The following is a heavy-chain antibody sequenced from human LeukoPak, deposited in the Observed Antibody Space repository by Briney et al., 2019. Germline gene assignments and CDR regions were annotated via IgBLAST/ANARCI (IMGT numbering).Heavy chain of an antibody. V-gene: IGHV4-59*01. D-gene: IGHD6-13*01. CDR2: IYYSGST. J-gene: IGHJ4*02. CDR1: GGSISSYY. CDR3: ARDEGSSWSFDY. Sequence: SETLSLTCTVSGGSISSYYWSWIRQPPGKGLEWIGYIYYSGSTNYNPSLKSRVTISVDTSKNQFSLKLSSVTAAGTAVYYCARDEGSSWSFDYWGQGTLVTVSS.